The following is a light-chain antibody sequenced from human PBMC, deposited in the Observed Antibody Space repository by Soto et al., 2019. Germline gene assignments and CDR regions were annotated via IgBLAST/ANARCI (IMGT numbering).Light chain of an antibody. CDR2: GAS. Sequence: DIQLTQSPSFLSASVGDRVTITCRASQGINHYVAWYQQKPGKAPKCLIYGASALQSGVPSRFSGSGSWAAFTLSISSLQPEDFATYDWQHVYSYRLPFGGGTRVEI. J-gene: IGKJ4*01. V-gene: IGKV1-9*01. CDR1: QGINHY. CDR3: QHVYSYRLP.